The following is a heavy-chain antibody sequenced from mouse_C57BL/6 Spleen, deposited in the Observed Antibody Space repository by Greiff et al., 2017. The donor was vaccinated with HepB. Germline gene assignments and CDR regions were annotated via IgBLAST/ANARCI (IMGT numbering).Heavy chain of an antibody. Sequence: WIEWVKQRPGHGLEWIGEILPGSGSTNYNEKFKGKATFTADTSSNTAYMQLSSLTTEDSAIYYCARWDSNYYAMDYWGQGTSVTVSS. CDR1: W. CDR3: ARWDSNYYAMDY. CDR2: ILPGSGST. J-gene: IGHJ4*01. V-gene: IGHV1-9*01. D-gene: IGHD2-5*01.